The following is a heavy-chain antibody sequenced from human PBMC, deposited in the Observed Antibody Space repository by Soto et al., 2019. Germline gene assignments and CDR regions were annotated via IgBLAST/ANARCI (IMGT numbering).Heavy chain of an antibody. CDR1: GFTFTNAW. CDR3: TTAATTVTTIDY. CDR2: IKRKTDGGTT. Sequence: EVQLVESGGGLVKPGGSLRLSCAATGFTFTNAWMSWVRQAPGKGLEWVGRIKRKTDGGTTDYAAPVKGRFTISRDDSKNTLYLQMNSLKIADTAVYYCTTAATTVTTIDYWGQGTLVTVSS. V-gene: IGHV3-15*01. D-gene: IGHD4-17*01. J-gene: IGHJ4*02.